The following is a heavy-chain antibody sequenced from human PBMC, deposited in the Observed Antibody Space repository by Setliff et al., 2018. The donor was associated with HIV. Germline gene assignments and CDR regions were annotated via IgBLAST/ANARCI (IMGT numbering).Heavy chain of an antibody. V-gene: IGHV2-5*02. CDR3: VHVSFYREVYFDA. CDR1: GFSLGSSGVG. CDR2: IYWDDDV. Sequence: SGPTLVNPPQTLTLTCTVSGFSLGSSGVGVGWVRQPPGEGLEWLALIYWDDDVRYNPSLKSRLTITKDTSRNQVDLTVSNLDPVDTATYFCVHVSFYREVYFDAWGQGILVTVPQ. D-gene: IGHD3-16*02. J-gene: IGHJ4*01.